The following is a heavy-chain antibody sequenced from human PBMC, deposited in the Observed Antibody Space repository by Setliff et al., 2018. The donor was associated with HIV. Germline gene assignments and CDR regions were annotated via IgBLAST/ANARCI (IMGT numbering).Heavy chain of an antibody. CDR2: ISSSSNTI. J-gene: IGHJ4*02. CDR3: ARTPRYYDYYDSSSYLDLDY. D-gene: IGHD3-22*01. V-gene: IGHV3-48*01. CDR1: GFTFSSYS. Sequence: QPGGSLRLSCAASGFTFSSYSMNWVRQAPGKGLEWISYISSSSNTIYYADSVKGRFTISRDNAKNSLYLQMNSLRAEDTAVYYCARTPRYYDYYDSSSYLDLDYWGQGTLVTVSS.